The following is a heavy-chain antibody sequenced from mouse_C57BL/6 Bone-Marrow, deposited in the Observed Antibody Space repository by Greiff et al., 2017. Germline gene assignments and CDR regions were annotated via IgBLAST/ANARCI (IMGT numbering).Heavy chain of an antibody. J-gene: IGHJ4*01. CDR3: ARWLLPYAMDY. CDR2: IDPSDSYT. V-gene: IGHV1-59*01. CDR1: GYTFTSYW. D-gene: IGHD2-3*01. Sequence: VQLKESGAELVWPGTSVKLSCKASGYTFTSYWMHWVKQRPGQGLEWIGVIDPSDSYTNYNQKFKGKATLTVDTSSSTAYMQLSSLTSEDSAVYYCARWLLPYAMDYWGQGTSVTVSS.